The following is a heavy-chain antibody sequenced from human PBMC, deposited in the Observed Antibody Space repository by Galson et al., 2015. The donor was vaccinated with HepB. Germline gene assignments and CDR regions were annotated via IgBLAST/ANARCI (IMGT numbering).Heavy chain of an antibody. CDR2: IIPILGTA. CDR1: GGTFSSYA. J-gene: IGHJ6*03. CDR3: AREATHYYYYYMDV. V-gene: IGHV1-69*13. Sequence: SVKVSCKASGGTFSSYAISWVRQAPGQGLEWMGGIIPILGTANYAQKFQGRVTITADESTSTAYMELSSLRSEDTAVYYCAREATHYYYYYMDVWGKGTTVTVSS. D-gene: IGHD2-15*01.